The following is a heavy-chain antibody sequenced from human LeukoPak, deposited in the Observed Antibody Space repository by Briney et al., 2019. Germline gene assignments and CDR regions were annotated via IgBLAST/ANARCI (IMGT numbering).Heavy chain of an antibody. CDR1: GGSFSGYY. CDR2: INHSGST. D-gene: IGHD2-2*01. V-gene: IGHV4-34*01. CDR3: ARATXVVVPAAPSGFDP. J-gene: IGHJ5*02. Sequence: SETLSLTCAVYGGSFSGYYWSWIRQPPGKGLEWIGEINHSGSTNYNPSLKSRVTISVDTSKNQFSLKLSSVTAADTAVYYWARATXVVVPAAPSGFDPWGQGTLVTVSS.